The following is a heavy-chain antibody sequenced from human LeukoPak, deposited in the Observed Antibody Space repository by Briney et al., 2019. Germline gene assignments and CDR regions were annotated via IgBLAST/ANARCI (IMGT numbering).Heavy chain of an antibody. CDR3: ARDRDCSSTSCHMTWFDP. J-gene: IGHJ5*02. Sequence: SVKVSCKASGGTFSSYTISWVRQAPGQGLEWMGRIIPILGIANYAQKFQGRVTITADKSTSTVYMELSSLRSEDTAVYYCARDRDCSSTSCHMTWFDPWGQGTLVTVSS. V-gene: IGHV1-69*04. D-gene: IGHD2-2*01. CDR1: GGTFSSYT. CDR2: IIPILGIA.